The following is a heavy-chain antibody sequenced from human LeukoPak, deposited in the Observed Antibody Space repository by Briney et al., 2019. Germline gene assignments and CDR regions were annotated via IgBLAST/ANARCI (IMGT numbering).Heavy chain of an antibody. V-gene: IGHV4-59*01. D-gene: IGHD3-22*01. CDR3: ARHGPAYYYDISGYLGRYFDY. Sequence: SETPSLTCTVSGGSISSYYWSWIRQPPGKGLEWIGYIYYSGSTNCNPSLKSRVTISVDTSKNQFSLKLTSVTAADTAVYYCARHGPAYYYDISGYLGRYFDYWGQGTLVTVSS. CDR2: IYYSGST. CDR1: GGSISSYY. J-gene: IGHJ4*02.